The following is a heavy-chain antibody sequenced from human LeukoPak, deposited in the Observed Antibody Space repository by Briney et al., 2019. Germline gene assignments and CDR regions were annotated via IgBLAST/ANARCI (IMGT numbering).Heavy chain of an antibody. CDR3: AREGYYYYGMDV. V-gene: IGHV1-69*13. CDR1: GGTFSSYA. J-gene: IGHJ6*02. CDR2: IISIFGTA. Sequence: ASVKVSCKASGGTFSSYAISWVRQAPGQGLEWMGGIISIFGTANYAQKFQGRVTITADESTSTAYMELSSLRSEDTAVYYCAREGYYYYGMDVWGQGTTVTVSS.